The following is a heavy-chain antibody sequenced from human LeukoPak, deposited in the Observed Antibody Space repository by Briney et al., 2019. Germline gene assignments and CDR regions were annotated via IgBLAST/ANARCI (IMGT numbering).Heavy chain of an antibody. CDR3: ARSPSRSSWGMKYYYYMDV. Sequence: SQTLSLTCAVSGGSISSGGYSWSWIRQPPGKGLEWIGYIYYSGSTYYNPSLKSRVTISVDTSKNQFSLKLSSVTAADTAVYYCARSPSRSSWGMKYYYYMDVWGKGTTVTVSS. V-gene: IGHV4-30-4*07. CDR2: IYYSGST. J-gene: IGHJ6*03. CDR1: GGSISSGGYS. D-gene: IGHD6-13*01.